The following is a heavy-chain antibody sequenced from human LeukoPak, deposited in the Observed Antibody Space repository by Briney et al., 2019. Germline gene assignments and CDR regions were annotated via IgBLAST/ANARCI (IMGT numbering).Heavy chain of an antibody. J-gene: IGHJ4*02. Sequence: GGSLRLSCAASGFTFSSYGMSWVRQAPGKGLEWVSAISGSGGSTYYADSVKGRFTISRDNSKNTLYLQMNSLRAEDTAVYYCAKDGDSSGYYFDWGQGTLVTVSS. CDR3: AKDGDSSGYYFD. CDR1: GFTFSSYG. CDR2: ISGSGGST. V-gene: IGHV3-23*01. D-gene: IGHD3-22*01.